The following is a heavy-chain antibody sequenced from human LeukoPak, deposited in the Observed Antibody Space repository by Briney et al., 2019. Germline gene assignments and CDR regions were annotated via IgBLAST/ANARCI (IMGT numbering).Heavy chain of an antibody. CDR3: ASGQGEPVDTAMASDY. J-gene: IGHJ4*03. CDR2: ISSSGSTI. CDR1: GFTFSDYY. Sequence: KSGGSLRLSCAASGFTFSDYYMSWIRQAPGKGLEWVSYISSSGSTIYYADSVKGRFTISRDNAKNSLYLQMNSLRAEDTAVYYCASGQGEPVDTAMASDYWGQGTTVTVSS. D-gene: IGHD5-18*01. V-gene: IGHV3-11*01.